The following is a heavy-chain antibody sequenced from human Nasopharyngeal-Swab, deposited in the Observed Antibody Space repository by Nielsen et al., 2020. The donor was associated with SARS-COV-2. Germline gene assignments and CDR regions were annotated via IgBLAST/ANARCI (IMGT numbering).Heavy chain of an antibody. CDR1: GGTFSSYA. J-gene: IGHJ6*02. CDR3: ARESKKVAGFPNYYYYGRDV. V-gene: IGHV1-69*13. Sequence: SVKVSCKASGGTFSSYAISWVRQAPGQGLEWMGGIIPIFGTANYAQKFQGRVTITADESTSTAHMELTSLRSEDTAVYYCARESKKVAGFPNYYYYGRDVWGQGTTVTVSS. CDR2: IIPIFGTA. D-gene: IGHD6-19*01.